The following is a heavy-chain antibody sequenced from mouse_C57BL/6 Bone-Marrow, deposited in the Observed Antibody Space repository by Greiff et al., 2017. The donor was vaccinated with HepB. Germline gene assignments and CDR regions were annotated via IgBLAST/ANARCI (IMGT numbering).Heavy chain of an antibody. J-gene: IGHJ3*01. CDR2: ISSGGSYT. CDR1: GFTFSSYG. V-gene: IGHV5-6*02. CDR3: SSNECRMWRHFAY. Sequence: DVMLVESGGDLVKPGGSLKLSCAASGFTFSSYGMSWVRQTPDKRLEWVATISSGGSYTYYPDSVKGRFTISRDNAKNTLYLQMSSLKSEDTAMYYCSSNECRMWRHFAYWGQGTLVTVSA.